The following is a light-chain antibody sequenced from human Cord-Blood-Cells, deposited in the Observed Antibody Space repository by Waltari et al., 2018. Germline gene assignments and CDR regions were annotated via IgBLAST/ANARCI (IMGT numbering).Light chain of an antibody. CDR2: AAS. J-gene: IGKJ1*01. CDR3: QQSYSTPWT. Sequence: DIQMTQYPSSLSASVGDRITITCRASQIISSYLNWYQQKPGKAPKFLIHAASTLLSGISPRFSGSGYGTDFTLTISSLQSEDAASYYCQQSYSTPWTFGQGTKVEIK. V-gene: IGKV1-39*01. CDR1: QIISSY.